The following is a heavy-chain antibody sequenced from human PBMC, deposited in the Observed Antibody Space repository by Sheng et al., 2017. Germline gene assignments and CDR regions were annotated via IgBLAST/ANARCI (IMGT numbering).Heavy chain of an antibody. CDR3: ARMYSGSYFDY. CDR2: IYYSGST. V-gene: IGHV4-59*01. D-gene: IGHD1-26*01. Sequence: QVQLQESGPGLVKPSETLSLTCTVSGGSISSYYWSWIRQPPGKGLEWIGYIYYSGSTNYNPSLKSRVTISVDTSMKQFSLRLRSVTAADTAVYYCARMYSGSYFDYWGQGTLVTVSS. J-gene: IGHJ4*02. CDR1: GGSISSYY.